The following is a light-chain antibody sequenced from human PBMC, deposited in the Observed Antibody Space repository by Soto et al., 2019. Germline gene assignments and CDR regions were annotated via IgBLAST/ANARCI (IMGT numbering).Light chain of an antibody. V-gene: IGKV1-9*01. CDR1: QGISSY. CDR2: VAS. Sequence: DIQLTQSPSFLSASVGDRVTITCRASQGISSYLAWYQQKSGKAPTLLIYVASTLQSGVPSRFSGSGSGTEFILTISSLQPEDFATYYCQQLNSYPITFGQGT. CDR3: QQLNSYPIT. J-gene: IGKJ5*01.